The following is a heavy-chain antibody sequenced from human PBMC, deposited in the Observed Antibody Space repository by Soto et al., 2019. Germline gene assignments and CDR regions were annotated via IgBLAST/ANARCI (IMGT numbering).Heavy chain of an antibody. CDR3: ERHSIWLLLSDY. CDR1: GCSISNSNYY. D-gene: IGHD3-22*01. CDR2: IYYTGNT. V-gene: IGHV4-39*01. J-gene: IGHJ4*02. Sequence: SETLSLTCNVSGCSISNSNYYWCWILQPPGKGLEWIGSIYYTGNTYYNPSLKSRVTISVDTSKNQFSLKLDSVTAADTAVYFCERHSIWLLLSDYWGQGSLVTVSS.